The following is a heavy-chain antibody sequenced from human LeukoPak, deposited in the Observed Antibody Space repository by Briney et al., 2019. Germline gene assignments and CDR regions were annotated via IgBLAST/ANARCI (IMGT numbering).Heavy chain of an antibody. J-gene: IGHJ4*02. CDR3: ARGSGYRGYGQDY. V-gene: IGHV3-64*01. D-gene: IGHD5-12*01. Sequence: GGSLRLSCAASGXTFSSYAVHWVRQAPGKGLEYVSAISSNGDATYYANSVEGRFTISRDNSKNTLYLQMGSLRVEDMAVYYCARGSGYRGYGQDYWGQGTLVTVSS. CDR1: GXTFSSYA. CDR2: ISSNGDAT.